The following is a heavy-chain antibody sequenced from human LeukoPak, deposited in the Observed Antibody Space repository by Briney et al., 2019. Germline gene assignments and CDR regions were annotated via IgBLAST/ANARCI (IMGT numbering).Heavy chain of an antibody. Sequence: PGASLRHSCAASGFTFSTYPMSWVRQAPGKGLEWVSSISENGAGTYYADSAKGRFTISRDNSRNTMYLQMHSLRVGDTAVYYCASQGTGYHSVWGQGTLVTVSS. D-gene: IGHD3/OR15-3a*01. CDR2: ISENGAGT. CDR3: ASQGTGYHSV. V-gene: IGHV3-23*01. J-gene: IGHJ4*02. CDR1: GFTFSTYP.